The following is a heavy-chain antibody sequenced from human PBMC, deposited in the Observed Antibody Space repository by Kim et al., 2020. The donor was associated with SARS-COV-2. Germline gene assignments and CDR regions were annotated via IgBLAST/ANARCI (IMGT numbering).Heavy chain of an antibody. CDR3: ARDANNGAYMFWFDS. Sequence: GGSLRLSCAASGFTFTMHSMNWVRQAPGKGLEWISYITSSGVIMYADSVKGRFTISRDNPKNSVSLQMDSLRDEDTAVYYCARDANNGAYMFWFDSWGQGTLVTVSS. D-gene: IGHD2-8*01. CDR2: ITSSGVIM. V-gene: IGHV3-48*02. CDR1: GFTFTMHS. J-gene: IGHJ5*01.